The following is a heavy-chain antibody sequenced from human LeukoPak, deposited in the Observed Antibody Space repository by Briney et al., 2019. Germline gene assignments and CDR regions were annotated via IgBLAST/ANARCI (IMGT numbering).Heavy chain of an antibody. D-gene: IGHD6-13*01. CDR1: GFTFSSYW. J-gene: IGHJ4*02. CDR2: INSDGNST. V-gene: IGHV3-74*01. Sequence: PGGSLRLSCAASGFTFSSYWMHWVRQAPGRGLVWVSRINSDGNSTSYADSVKGRFTISRDNAKSTLYLQMNSLRAEDTAVYYCARDSISAAGDLDYWGQGTLVTVSS. CDR3: ARDSISAAGDLDY.